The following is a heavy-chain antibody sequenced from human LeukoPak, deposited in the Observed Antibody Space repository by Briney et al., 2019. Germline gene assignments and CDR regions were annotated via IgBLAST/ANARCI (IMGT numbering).Heavy chain of an antibody. CDR1: GGSIGSYY. CDR2: IDYSGST. J-gene: IGHJ4*02. CDR3: ARHGGSRTFDY. Sequence: SETLSLTCTISGGSIGSYYWTWIRQPPGKGLEWIGYIDYSGSTNYNPSFKSRVTMSVDTSKSQFSLKLSSVTAADTAVYFCARHGGSRTFDYWGQGTLVTVSS. D-gene: IGHD1-14*01. V-gene: IGHV4-59*08.